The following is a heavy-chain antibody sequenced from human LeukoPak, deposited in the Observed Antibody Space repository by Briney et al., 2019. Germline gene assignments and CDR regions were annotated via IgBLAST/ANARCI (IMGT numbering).Heavy chain of an antibody. D-gene: IGHD3-10*01. CDR2: ISSSGSTI. J-gene: IGHJ3*02. CDR3: AKVIGDPFDAFDI. CDR1: GFTFSDYY. Sequence: PGGSLRLSCAASGFTFSDYYMSWIRQAPGKGLEWVSYISSSGSTIYYADSVKGRFTISRDNAKNSLYLQMNSLRAEDTAVYYCAKVIGDPFDAFDIWGQGTMVTVSS. V-gene: IGHV3-11*01.